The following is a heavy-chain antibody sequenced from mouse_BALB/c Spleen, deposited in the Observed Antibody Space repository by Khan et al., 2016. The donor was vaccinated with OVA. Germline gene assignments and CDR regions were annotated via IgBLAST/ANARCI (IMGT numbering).Heavy chain of an antibody. CDR1: GFTFKTYA. CDR3: VRDGYFPYAMDY. Sequence: EVQLVETGGGLVQPKGSLKLSCAASGFTFKTYAMNWVRQAPGKGLEWVARIRSKSNNYATYYAGSVKDRFTISRDDSQSMVYLQMNNLKTEDTASYYCVRDGYFPYAMDYWGQGASVTVSS. J-gene: IGHJ4*01. D-gene: IGHD2-3*01. CDR2: IRSKSNNYAT. V-gene: IGHV10-1*02.